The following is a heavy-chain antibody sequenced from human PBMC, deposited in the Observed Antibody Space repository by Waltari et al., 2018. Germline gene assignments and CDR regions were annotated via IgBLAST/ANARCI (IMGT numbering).Heavy chain of an antibody. V-gene: IGHV3-30*04. D-gene: IGHD3-22*01. CDR3: ARDYCDRTNCHGMDV. J-gene: IGHJ6*02. Sequence: QVQLVESGGGVVQHGRSLRPSCTASEFTFSSCAMHWVRQAPGKGLEWVAVISYNERNIYYVDSVKGRFTISRDNSKKMLYLQMNSLITEDTAVYYCARDYCDRTNCHGMDVWGQGTTVIVSS. CDR1: EFTFSSCA. CDR2: ISYNERNI.